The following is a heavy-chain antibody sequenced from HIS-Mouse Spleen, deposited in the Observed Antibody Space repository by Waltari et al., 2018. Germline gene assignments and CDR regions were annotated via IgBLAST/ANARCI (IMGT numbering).Heavy chain of an antibody. CDR1: GYTFTGYY. J-gene: IGHJ4*02. Sequence: QVQLVQSGAEVKKPGASVKVSCKASGYTFTGYYMHWVRQAPGQGLEWMGWINPNSGGTNYAKKFKGRVTMTRDTSISTAYMELSRLRSDDTAVYYCARDLGYWGQGTLVTVSS. CDR2: INPNSGGT. D-gene: IGHD3-16*01. CDR3: ARDLGY. V-gene: IGHV1-2*02.